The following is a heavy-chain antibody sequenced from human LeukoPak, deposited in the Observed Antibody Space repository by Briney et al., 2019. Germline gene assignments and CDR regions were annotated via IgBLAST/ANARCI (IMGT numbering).Heavy chain of an antibody. D-gene: IGHD1-14*01. J-gene: IGHJ4*02. V-gene: IGHV4-31*03. CDR3: ARDRDHYFFDY. Sequence: SETLSLTCTVSGGSISSGGYYWSWIRQHPGKGLEWIGYTHYSGSTYYNPSLKSRITISLDTSKNQFSLKLISVTAADTAVYYCARDRDHYFFDYWGQGTLVTVSS. CDR2: THYSGST. CDR1: GGSISSGGYY.